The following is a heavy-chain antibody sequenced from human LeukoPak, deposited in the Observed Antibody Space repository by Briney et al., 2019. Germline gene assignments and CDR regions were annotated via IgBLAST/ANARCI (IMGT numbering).Heavy chain of an antibody. J-gene: IGHJ5*02. D-gene: IGHD2-2*01. Sequence: PSETLSLTCAVYGGSFSGYYWSWIRQPPGKGLEWIGYIYYSGSTNYNPSLKSRVTISVDTSKNQFSLKLSSVTAADTAVYYCARLSTSWYNWFDPWGQGTLVTVSS. CDR1: GGSFSGYY. CDR2: IYYSGST. V-gene: IGHV4-59*01. CDR3: ARLSTSWYNWFDP.